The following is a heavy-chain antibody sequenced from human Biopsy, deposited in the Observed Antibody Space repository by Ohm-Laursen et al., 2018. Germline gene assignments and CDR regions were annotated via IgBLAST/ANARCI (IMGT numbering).Heavy chain of an antibody. V-gene: IGHV4-4*07. J-gene: IGHJ4*02. CDR1: GGLNSNYY. D-gene: IGHD1-7*01. Sequence: SDTLSLTCSVSGGLNSNYYWSWVRQSAGKGLEWIGRLYTSGDTNYNPSHKSRVSVSEDTSRRQFSLRLTSVTAADTAVYYCATGPKRLTGTSYFESWGRGILVTVSS. CDR3: ATGPKRLTGTSYFES. CDR2: LYTSGDT.